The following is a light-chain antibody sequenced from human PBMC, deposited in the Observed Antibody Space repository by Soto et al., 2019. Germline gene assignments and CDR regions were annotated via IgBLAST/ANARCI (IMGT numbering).Light chain of an antibody. CDR2: GAS. CDR1: QGIGNN. CDR3: QQYDNWPFT. Sequence: MTQSPSSLSASVGDRVTITCRASQGIGNNLAWYQQKPGQAPRLLIYGASTRATGIPARFSGSGSGTEFDLTVSSLQSEDFAVYYCQQYDNWPFTFGPGTKVDV. J-gene: IGKJ3*01. V-gene: IGKV3-15*01.